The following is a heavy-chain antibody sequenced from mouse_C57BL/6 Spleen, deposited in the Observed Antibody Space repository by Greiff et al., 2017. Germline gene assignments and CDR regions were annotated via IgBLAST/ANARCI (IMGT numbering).Heavy chain of an antibody. Sequence: EVKLVESGGGLVKPGGSLKLSCEASGFTFSDYGMHWVRQAPEKGLEWVAYISSGSSTIYYADKVKGRFTISRDNAKNTLFLQMTSLRSEDTAMYYCARPITTVGYAMDYWGQGTSVTVSS. CDR2: ISSGSSTI. V-gene: IGHV5-17*01. CDR3: ARPITTVGYAMDY. CDR1: GFTFSDYG. D-gene: IGHD1-1*01. J-gene: IGHJ4*01.